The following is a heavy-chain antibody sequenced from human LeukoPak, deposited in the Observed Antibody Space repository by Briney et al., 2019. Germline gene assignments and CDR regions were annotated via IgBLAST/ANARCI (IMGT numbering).Heavy chain of an antibody. V-gene: IGHV1-8*02. CDR1: GYTFTGYY. CDR3: ARGPDGVTYEPRGYYYYYYMDV. Sequence: GASVKVSCKASGYTFTGYYMHWVRQAPGQGLEWMGWMNPNSGNTGYAQKFQGRVTMTRNTSISTAYMELSSLRSEDTAVYYCARGPDGVTYEPRGYYYYYYMDVWGKGTTVTTSS. CDR2: MNPNSGNT. D-gene: IGHD2-21*02. J-gene: IGHJ6*03.